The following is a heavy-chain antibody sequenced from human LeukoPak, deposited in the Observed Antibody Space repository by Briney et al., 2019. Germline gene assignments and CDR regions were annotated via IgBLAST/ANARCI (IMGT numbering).Heavy chain of an antibody. CDR3: AREAPSDYDFWSGYLVQDY. J-gene: IGHJ4*02. D-gene: IGHD3-3*01. CDR1: GYTFTGYA. CDR2: INAGNGNT. Sequence: ASVKVSCKASGYTFTGYAIQWVRQAPGQRLEWMGWINAGNGNTKYSQKFQGRVTMTRDTSTSTVYMELSSLRSEDTAVYYCAREAPSDYDFWSGYLVQDYWGQGTLVTVSS. V-gene: IGHV1-3*01.